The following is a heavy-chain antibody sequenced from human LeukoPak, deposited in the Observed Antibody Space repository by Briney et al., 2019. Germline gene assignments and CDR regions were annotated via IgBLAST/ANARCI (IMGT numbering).Heavy chain of an antibody. CDR3: ARDHGYCSGGSCSDAFDI. CDR1: GFTVSSNY. Sequence: GGSLRLSCAASGFTVSSNYMSWVRQAPGKGLEWVSVIYSGGSTYYADSVKGRFTISRDNSKNTLYLQMNSLRAEDTAVYYCARDHGYCSGGSCSDAFDIWGQGTMVTVSS. CDR2: IYSGGST. J-gene: IGHJ3*02. D-gene: IGHD2-15*01. V-gene: IGHV3-66*01.